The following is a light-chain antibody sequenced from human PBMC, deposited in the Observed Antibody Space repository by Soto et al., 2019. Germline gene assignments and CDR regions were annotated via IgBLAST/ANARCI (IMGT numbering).Light chain of an antibody. Sequence: EIVLTQSPGTLSLSPGERATLSCRASQSVSSSYLAWYQQKPGQAPRLLIYGASSRATGIPDRFSGSGSGTDFTLTISRLEPEDVPVYYCQQYGSSLYTFGQGTKVEIK. CDR3: QQYGSSLYT. V-gene: IGKV3-20*01. CDR2: GAS. CDR1: QSVSSSY. J-gene: IGKJ2*01.